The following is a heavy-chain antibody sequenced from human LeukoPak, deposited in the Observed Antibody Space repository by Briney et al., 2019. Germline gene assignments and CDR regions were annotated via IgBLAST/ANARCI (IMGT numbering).Heavy chain of an antibody. CDR2: ISAYNGNT. J-gene: IGHJ2*01. Sequence: GASVKVSCKASGYTFTSYGISWVRQAPGQGLEWMGWISAYNGNTNYAQKLQGRVTMTTDTSTSTAYMELRSLRSDDTAVYYCASEHDSSGSRYFDLWGRGTLVTVSS. D-gene: IGHD3-22*01. V-gene: IGHV1-18*01. CDR1: GYTFTSYG. CDR3: ASEHDSSGSRYFDL.